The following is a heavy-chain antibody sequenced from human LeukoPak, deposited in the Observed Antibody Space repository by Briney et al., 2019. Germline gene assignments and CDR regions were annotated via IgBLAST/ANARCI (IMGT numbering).Heavy chain of an antibody. CDR3: ARTGYSSSWYHYYYGMDV. CDR2: TTHSGST. J-gene: IGHJ6*04. Sequence: SEALSLTCAVSGGSFSGYYWTWIRQSPGKGLEWIGETTHSGSTNYNPSLKSRVTISVDTSKNQFSLKLSSVTAADTAVYYCARTGYSSSWYHYYYGMDVWGKGTTVTVSS. D-gene: IGHD6-13*01. V-gene: IGHV4-34*01. CDR1: GGSFSGYY.